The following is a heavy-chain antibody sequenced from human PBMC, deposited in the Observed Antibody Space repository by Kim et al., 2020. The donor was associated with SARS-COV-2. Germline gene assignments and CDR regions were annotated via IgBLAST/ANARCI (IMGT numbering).Heavy chain of an antibody. Sequence: GGSLRLSCAASGFTFSIYDMHWVRQAKGKGLEWVSAIGTAGDTYYPGSVKGRFTISRENAKTSLYLQMNSLRAGETAVYYCARGYSSSWYWAFEIWGQGTMVTVSS. J-gene: IGHJ3*02. CDR2: IGTAGDT. CDR1: GFTFSIYD. CDR3: ARGYSSSWYWAFEI. V-gene: IGHV3-13*01. D-gene: IGHD6-13*01.